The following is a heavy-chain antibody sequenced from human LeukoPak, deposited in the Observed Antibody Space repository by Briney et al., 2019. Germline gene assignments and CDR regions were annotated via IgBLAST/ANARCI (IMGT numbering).Heavy chain of an antibody. V-gene: IGHV1-18*01. D-gene: IGHD2-15*01. CDR2: ISAYNDKT. J-gene: IGHJ4*02. CDR3: ARWDRSTAATFDF. CDR1: GYTFTNYG. Sequence: ASVKVSCKASGYTFTNYGFNWVRQAPGQGLEWMGWISAYNDKTNYAQKVQGRVTMTTDTSTNTAYMELRSLRSDDTAVYYCARWDRSTAATFDFWGQGTPVTVSS.